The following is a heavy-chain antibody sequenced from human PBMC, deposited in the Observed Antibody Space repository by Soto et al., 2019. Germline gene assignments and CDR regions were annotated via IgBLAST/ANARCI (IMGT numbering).Heavy chain of an antibody. CDR2: ISAYNANA. V-gene: IGHV1-18*01. CDR1: GYTFRNFG. J-gene: IGHJ4*02. Sequence: QIPLLQSGAEVKKPGASVKDTCKASGYTFRNFGISWVRQAPGQGLEWMGWISAYNANANYAQKFQGRLTMTADTSTSTAYMELRSLRSDDTAVYYCARENSYFDYWGQGTLVTVSS. CDR3: ARENSYFDY.